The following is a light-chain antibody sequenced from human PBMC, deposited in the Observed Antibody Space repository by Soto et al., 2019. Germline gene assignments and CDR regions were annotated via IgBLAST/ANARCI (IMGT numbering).Light chain of an antibody. V-gene: IGKV1-39*01. CDR2: AAS. CDR3: QQSYSTPCA. CDR1: HNITNY. Sequence: DIQMTQSPSSLYASVGDRVTITCRASHNITNYLNWYQQKSGTAPTLLIYAASNLQGGVPSRFTGSASGTDFTLTISSLQTEDFATYYCQQSYSTPCAFGQGTKVELK. J-gene: IGKJ1*01.